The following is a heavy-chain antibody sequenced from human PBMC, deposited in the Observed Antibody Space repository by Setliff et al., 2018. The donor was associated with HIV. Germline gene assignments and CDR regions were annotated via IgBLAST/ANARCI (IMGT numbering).Heavy chain of an antibody. CDR2: IYYSGST. CDR1: GGSISSYY. Sequence: KPSETLSLTCSISGGSISSYYWSWIRLTTGKGLEWIGDIYYSGSTIYNPSLKSRVTISVDMPKKQFSLKMNSVTAADTAVYYCARVGDIGYFDYWGRGTLVTVSS. CDR3: ARVGDIGYFDY. V-gene: IGHV4-59*01. D-gene: IGHD3-16*02. J-gene: IGHJ4*02.